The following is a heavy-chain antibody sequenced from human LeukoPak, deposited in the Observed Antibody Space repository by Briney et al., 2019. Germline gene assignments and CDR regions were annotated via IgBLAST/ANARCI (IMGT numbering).Heavy chain of an antibody. CDR3: ARDTKPSIAVAGTKPYYFDY. CDR2: IKQDGSEK. CDR1: GFTFNSYW. J-gene: IGHJ4*02. V-gene: IGHV3-7*01. Sequence: GGSLRLSCAASGFTFNSYWMSWVRQAPGKGLEWVANIKQDGSEKYYVDSVKGRFTISRDNAKNSLYLQMNSLRAEDTAVYYCARDTKPSIAVAGTKPYYFDYWGQGTLVTVSS. D-gene: IGHD6-19*01.